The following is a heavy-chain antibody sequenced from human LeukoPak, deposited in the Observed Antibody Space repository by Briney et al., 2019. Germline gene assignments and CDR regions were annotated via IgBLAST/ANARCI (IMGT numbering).Heavy chain of an antibody. CDR3: AKDIRRHYDSGGYSHFDY. J-gene: IGHJ4*02. CDR1: GFTFDDYA. CDR2: ISWNSGSI. Sequence: GGSLRLSCAASGFTFDDYAMHWVRQAPGKGLEWVSGISWNSGSIGYADSVKGRFTISRDNAKNSLYLQMNSLRAEDTALYYCAKDIRRHYDSGGYSHFDYWGQGTLVTVSS. V-gene: IGHV3-9*01. D-gene: IGHD3-22*01.